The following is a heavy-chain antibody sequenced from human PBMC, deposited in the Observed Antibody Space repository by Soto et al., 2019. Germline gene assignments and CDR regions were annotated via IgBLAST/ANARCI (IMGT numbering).Heavy chain of an antibody. CDR2: IDPSDSYT. J-gene: IGHJ6*02. D-gene: IGHD6-13*01. CDR3: ARHASSPIRMDV. Sequence: GESLKISCKGSGYSFTSYWISWVRQMPGKGLEWMGRIDPSDSYTNYSPSFQGHVTISADKSISTAYLQWSSLKASDTAMYYCARHASSPIRMDVWGRGTTVTVSS. CDR1: GYSFTSYW. V-gene: IGHV5-10-1*01.